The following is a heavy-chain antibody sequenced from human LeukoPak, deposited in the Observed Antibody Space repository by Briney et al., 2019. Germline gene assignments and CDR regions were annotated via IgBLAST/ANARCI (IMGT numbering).Heavy chain of an antibody. CDR2: VTSNRGNT. CDR3: ARYSSGIFDY. J-gene: IGHJ4*02. V-gene: IGHV3-64*01. CDR1: GFTFSNYA. Sequence: GGSLRLSCAASGFTFSNYAMHWVRQAPGKGLEYVSAVTSNRGNTYYANSVKGRFTISRDNAKNSLYLQMNSLRAEDTAVYYCARYSSGIFDYWGQGTLVTVSS. D-gene: IGHD6-19*01.